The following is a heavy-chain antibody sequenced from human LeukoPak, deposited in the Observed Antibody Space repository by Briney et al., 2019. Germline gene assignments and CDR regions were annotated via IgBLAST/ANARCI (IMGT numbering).Heavy chain of an antibody. J-gene: IGHJ5*02. CDR2: INPSDGST. Sequence: ASVKVSCKASGYTFTGYYMHWVRQAPGQGLEWMGIINPSDGSTTYAQKFQGRVTMTRDMSTRTVYMELSSLRSEDTAVYYCARGGSFGGLAFDPWGQGTLVTVSS. CDR1: GYTFTGYY. V-gene: IGHV1-46*01. CDR3: ARGGSFGGLAFDP. D-gene: IGHD1-26*01.